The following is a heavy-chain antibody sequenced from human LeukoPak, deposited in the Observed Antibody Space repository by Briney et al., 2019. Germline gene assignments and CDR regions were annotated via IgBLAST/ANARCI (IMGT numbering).Heavy chain of an antibody. D-gene: IGHD5-24*01. Sequence: PSETLSLTCTVSGGSISSGGYYWSWIRQHPGKGLEWIGYIYYSGSTYYNPSLKSRVTISVDTSKNQFSLKLSSVTAADTAVYYCARTPPVRWLFYYYGMDVWGQGTTVTVSS. CDR3: ARTPPVRWLFYYYGMDV. CDR2: IYYSGST. V-gene: IGHV4-31*03. CDR1: GGSISSGGYY. J-gene: IGHJ6*02.